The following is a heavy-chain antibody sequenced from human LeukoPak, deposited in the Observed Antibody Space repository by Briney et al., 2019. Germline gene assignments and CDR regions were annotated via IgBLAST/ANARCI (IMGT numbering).Heavy chain of an antibody. V-gene: IGHV3-43*02. CDR1: GFTFGDYA. J-gene: IGHJ5*02. Sequence: GGSLRLSCAASGFTFGDYAIHWVRQVPGKVLEWVSLISGDGVSTYYADSVKGRFTISRDNSKNSLYLQMNSLRTEDTALYYCAKDLGPSGAGWFDPWGQGTLVTVSS. CDR3: AKDLGPSGAGWFDP. D-gene: IGHD7-27*01. CDR2: ISGDGVST.